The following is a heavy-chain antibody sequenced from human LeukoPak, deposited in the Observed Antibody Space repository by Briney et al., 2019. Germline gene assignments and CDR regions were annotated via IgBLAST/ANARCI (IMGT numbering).Heavy chain of an antibody. CDR3: ARDYSGWYVFDY. CDR2: ILYDGNIK. J-gene: IGHJ4*02. CDR1: GFTFRSHA. Sequence: GGSLRLSCAASGFTFRSHAMHWVRQAPGKGLEWVAFILYDGNIKYYPESVKGRFTLSRDNSKNTLYLQMNSLRAEDTAVYYCARDYSGWYVFDYWGQGALVAVSS. D-gene: IGHD6-19*01. V-gene: IGHV3-30-3*01.